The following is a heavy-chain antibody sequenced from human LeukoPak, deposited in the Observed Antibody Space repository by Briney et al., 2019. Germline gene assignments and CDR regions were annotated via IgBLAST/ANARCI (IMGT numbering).Heavy chain of an antibody. CDR1: GFTFSSYA. D-gene: IGHD4-17*01. V-gene: IGHV3-23*01. CDR3: AKSSGIYGDRNAFDI. J-gene: IGHJ3*02. Sequence: SGGFLRLSCAASGFTFSSYAMNWVRQAPGKGLEWVSSISGSGGSSYYADSVKGRFTISRDYSKNTLYLQMNSLRAEDTAVYYCAKSSGIYGDRNAFDIRGQGTMVTVSS. CDR2: ISGSGGSS.